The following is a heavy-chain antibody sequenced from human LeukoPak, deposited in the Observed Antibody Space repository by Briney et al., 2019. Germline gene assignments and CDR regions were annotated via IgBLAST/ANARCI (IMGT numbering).Heavy chain of an antibody. CDR2: ISSSSIYI. V-gene: IGHV3-21*01. J-gene: IGHJ6*02. Sequence: PGGSLRLSCAASGFTFSSYSMNWVRQAPGKGLEWVSSISSSSIYIYYADSVKGRFTISRDNAKSSLYLQMNSLRAEDTAVYYCARSPNSYYFYYDMDVWGQGTTVTVSS. CDR3: ARSPNSYYFYYDMDV. CDR1: GFTFSSYS. D-gene: IGHD1-1*01.